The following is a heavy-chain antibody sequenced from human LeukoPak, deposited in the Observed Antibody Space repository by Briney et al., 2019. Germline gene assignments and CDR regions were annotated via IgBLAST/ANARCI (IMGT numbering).Heavy chain of an antibody. CDR2: IYYSGST. J-gene: IGHJ1*01. CDR3: ARGKDYYDSSGLPATEYFQH. D-gene: IGHD3-22*01. V-gene: IGHV4-59*01. Sequence: SETLSLTCAVSGGSISSDYWTWIRQPPGKGLEWIGYIYYSGSTNYNPSLKSRVTISVDTSKNQFSLKLSSVTAADTAVYYCARGKDYYDSSGLPATEYFQHWGQGTLVTVSS. CDR1: GGSISSDY.